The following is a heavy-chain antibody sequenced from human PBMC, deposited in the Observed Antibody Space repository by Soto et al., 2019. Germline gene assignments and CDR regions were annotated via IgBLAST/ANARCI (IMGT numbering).Heavy chain of an antibody. V-gene: IGHV1-69*12. D-gene: IGHD3-22*01. CDR2: IIPMFGTA. Sequence: QVQLVQSGAEVKKPGSSVKVSCKASGGTFSSYAISWVRQAPGQGLEWMGEIIPMFGTANYAQNFQGRVTITADESTGTAYMGLSSLRSEDTDVYYCARDRGPSSGYYPYWFDPWGQGTLVTVSS. CDR1: GGTFSSYA. CDR3: ARDRGPSSGYYPYWFDP. J-gene: IGHJ5*02.